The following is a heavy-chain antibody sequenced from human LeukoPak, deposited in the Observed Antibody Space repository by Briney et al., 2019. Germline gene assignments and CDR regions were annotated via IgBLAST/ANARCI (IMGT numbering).Heavy chain of an antibody. CDR1: GGSFSGYY. CDR3: ARGDFWSGYGLVGFDY. CDR2: INHSGST. V-gene: IGHV4-34*01. D-gene: IGHD3-3*01. J-gene: IGHJ4*02. Sequence: SETLSLTCAVYGGSFSGYYWSWIRKPPGKGLEWIGEINHSGSTNYNPSLKSRVTISVDTSKNQFSLKLSSVTAADTAVYYCARGDFWSGYGLVGFDYWGQGTLVTVSS.